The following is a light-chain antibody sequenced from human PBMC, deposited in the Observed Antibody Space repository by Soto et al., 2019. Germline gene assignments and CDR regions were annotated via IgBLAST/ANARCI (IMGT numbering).Light chain of an antibody. CDR3: MQGTHWPYT. CDR2: KVS. Sequence: DVVMTQSPLSLPVTLGQPASISCRSSQSLVYSDGDTYLNWFQQRPGQSPRRLIYKVSDRDSGVPDRFSGSGSATDFTLKISRVEAEDVGVYYCMQGTHWPYTFGQGTNLEIK. CDR1: QSLVYSDGDTY. V-gene: IGKV2-30*01. J-gene: IGKJ2*01.